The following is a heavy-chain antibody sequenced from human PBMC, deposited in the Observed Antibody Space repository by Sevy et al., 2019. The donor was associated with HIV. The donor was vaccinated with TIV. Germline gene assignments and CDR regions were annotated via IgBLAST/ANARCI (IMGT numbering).Heavy chain of an antibody. CDR3: AKVFTSGYYVGFDD. V-gene: IGHV3-74*01. D-gene: IGHD3-3*01. Sequence: GGSLRLSCIASGFTFNDYWMHWVRQVPGKGLEWVSRINRDGSSSSYADAVKGRFTISRDNAKNMLFLEMNGLGVEDTAMYFCAKVFTSGYYVGFDDWGQGTLVTVSS. J-gene: IGHJ4*02. CDR1: GFTFNDYW. CDR2: INRDGSSS.